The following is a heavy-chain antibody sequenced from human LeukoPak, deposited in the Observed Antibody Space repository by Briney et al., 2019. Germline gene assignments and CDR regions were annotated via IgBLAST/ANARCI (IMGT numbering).Heavy chain of an antibody. V-gene: IGHV3-74*01. CDR2: IKSDGKT. CDR3: ARAPSEVGGYYPEYFRH. D-gene: IGHD3-22*01. Sequence: GGSLRLSCAASGFTFSTYWMHWVRQAPGKGLVWVSRIKSDGKTNYADSVKGRFTISRDNAKNTVSLQMDSLRAEDTGVYYCARAPSEVGGYYPEYFRHWGQGTLVTVSS. J-gene: IGHJ1*01. CDR1: GFTFSTYW.